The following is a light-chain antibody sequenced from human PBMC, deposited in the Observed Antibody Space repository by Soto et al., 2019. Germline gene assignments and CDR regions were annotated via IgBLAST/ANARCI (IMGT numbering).Light chain of an antibody. CDR3: QHYNSYSEA. V-gene: IGKV1-5*03. Sequence: DIQMTQSPSTLSGSVGDGVTITCRASQTISSWLAWYQQKPGKAPKLLIYKASTLKSGVPSRFSGSGSGTEFTLTISSLQPDDFATYYCQHYNSYSEAFGQRTKVDI. CDR2: KAS. CDR1: QTISSW. J-gene: IGKJ1*01.